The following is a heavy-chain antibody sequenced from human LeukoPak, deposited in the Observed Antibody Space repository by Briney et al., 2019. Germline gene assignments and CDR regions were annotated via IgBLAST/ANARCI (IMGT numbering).Heavy chain of an antibody. CDR2: IHQDGSVT. CDR3: ARGRGWVDH. D-gene: IGHD3-16*01. Sequence: GGSLRLSCAASGFTFTAYAMSWFRQTPGKGLEWVGNIHQDGSVTNYVDAVKGRFIISRDNARNSVFLQLNSLRAEDTALYYCARGRGWVDHWGQGTLVTVSS. J-gene: IGHJ4*02. V-gene: IGHV3-7*01. CDR1: GFTFTAYA.